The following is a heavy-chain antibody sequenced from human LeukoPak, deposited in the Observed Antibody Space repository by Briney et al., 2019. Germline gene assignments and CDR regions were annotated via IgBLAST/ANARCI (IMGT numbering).Heavy chain of an antibody. CDR2: IKSKTDGGTT. V-gene: IGHV3-15*01. CDR3: TTEVTMVRGVMNTFDY. D-gene: IGHD3-10*01. CDR1: GFTFSNAW. J-gene: IGHJ4*02. Sequence: GGSLRLSCAASGFTFSNAWMSWVRQAPGKGLEWVGRIKSKTDGGTTDYAAPVKGRLTISRDDSKNTLYLQMNSLKTEDTAVYYCTTEVTMVRGVMNTFDYWGQGTLVTVSS.